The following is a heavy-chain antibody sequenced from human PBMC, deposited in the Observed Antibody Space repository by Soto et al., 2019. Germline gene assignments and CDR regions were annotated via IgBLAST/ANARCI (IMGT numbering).Heavy chain of an antibody. CDR2: IIPIFGTA. CDR3: ALLPNDAALEVVVPAAMFDY. D-gene: IGHD2-2*01. V-gene: IGHV1-69*01. Sequence: QVQLVQSGAEVKKPGSSVKVSCKASGGTFSSYAISWVRQAPGQGLEWMGGIIPIFGTANYAQKFQGRVTITADESTSTAYMELISLISEDTVVDYCALLPNDAALEVVVPAAMFDYWGQGTLVTVSS. J-gene: IGHJ4*02. CDR1: GGTFSSYA.